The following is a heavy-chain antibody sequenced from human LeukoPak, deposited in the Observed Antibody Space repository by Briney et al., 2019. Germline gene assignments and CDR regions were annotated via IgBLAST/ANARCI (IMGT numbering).Heavy chain of an antibody. J-gene: IGHJ4*02. CDR2: IKEDGSAK. D-gene: IGHD6-19*01. CDR1: GFNFSGYW. Sequence: PGGSLRLSCAASGFNFSGYWMTWVRLAPGKGLEWVANIKEDGSAKHYADSVKGRFTISRDNAKNSLYLQMDTLRFEDTAVYYCACTIAVGYWGQGTLVTVSS. V-gene: IGHV3-7*01. CDR3: ACTIAVGY.